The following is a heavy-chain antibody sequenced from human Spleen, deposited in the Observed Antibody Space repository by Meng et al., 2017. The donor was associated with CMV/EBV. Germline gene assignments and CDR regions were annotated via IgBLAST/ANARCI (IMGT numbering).Heavy chain of an antibody. CDR2: VSRSGDKI. J-gene: IGHJ4*02. CDR1: GFTFRDYY. Sequence: GESLKISWAASGFTFRDYYMSWIRQAPGKGLEWVSYVSRSGDKIYYADSVKVRFTISRDNARNSLFLQMDGLRVEDTAVYYCARDLVVPAAAHFDYWGQGVLVTVSS. V-gene: IGHV3-11*01. D-gene: IGHD2-2*01. CDR3: ARDLVVPAAAHFDY.